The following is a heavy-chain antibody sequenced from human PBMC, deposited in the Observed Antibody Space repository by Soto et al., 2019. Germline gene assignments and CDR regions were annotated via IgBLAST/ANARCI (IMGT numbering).Heavy chain of an antibody. V-gene: IGHV3-21*01. CDR2: ISSSSSYI. CDR3: ARDFKWLAETIDY. CDR1: GFHFDDFA. Sequence: TGGSLSLSCTVSGFHFDDFAINWVRQARGKGLEWVSSISSSSSYIYYADSVKGRFTISRDNAKNSLYLQMNSLRAEDTAVYYCARDFKWLAETIDYWGQGTLVTVSS. J-gene: IGHJ4*02. D-gene: IGHD6-19*01.